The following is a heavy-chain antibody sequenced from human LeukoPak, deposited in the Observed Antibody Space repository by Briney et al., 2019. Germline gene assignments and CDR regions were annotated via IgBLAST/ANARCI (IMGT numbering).Heavy chain of an antibody. CDR3: ARGARLLGGLDY. CDR2: INPSGGIT. J-gene: IGHJ4*02. V-gene: IGHV1-46*03. CDR1: GYTLTSNY. Sequence: ASVKVSCKASGYTLTSNYMHWVRQAPGQGLEWMGIINPSGGITSYAQKFQGRLTMTRDAPTGTVYMELGSLRSEDTAVYYCARGARLLGGLDYWGQGTLVTVSS.